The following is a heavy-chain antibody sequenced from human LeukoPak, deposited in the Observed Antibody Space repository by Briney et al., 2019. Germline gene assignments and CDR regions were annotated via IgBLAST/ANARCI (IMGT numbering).Heavy chain of an antibody. CDR1: GGSFSSYY. CDR2: MDSSGST. CDR3: TRAVGDSGYGRFSDC. Sequence: SETLSLTCTVSGGSFSSYYWTWIRQPPGKGLEWIGYMDSSGSTIYNPSLQSRLTMSLNTSKNQFSLRLSSVTAADTAIYYCTRAVGDSGYGRFSDCWGQGSLVTVSS. J-gene: IGHJ4*02. V-gene: IGHV4-59*01. D-gene: IGHD5-12*01.